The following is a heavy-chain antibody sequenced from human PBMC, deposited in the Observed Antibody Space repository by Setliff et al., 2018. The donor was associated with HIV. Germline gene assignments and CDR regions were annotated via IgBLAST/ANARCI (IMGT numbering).Heavy chain of an antibody. CDR3: ARDATSEGYMDV. CDR1: GGSISSSTYY. V-gene: IGHV4-39*02. CDR2: IYYSGNT. Sequence: PSETLSLTCTVSGGSISSSTYYWGWIRQPPGKGLEWIGSIYYSGNTYYNPSLKSRVTTSVDTSNNQFSLILSPVTAADTAMYFCARDATSEGYMDVWGKGTTVTVSS. J-gene: IGHJ6*03.